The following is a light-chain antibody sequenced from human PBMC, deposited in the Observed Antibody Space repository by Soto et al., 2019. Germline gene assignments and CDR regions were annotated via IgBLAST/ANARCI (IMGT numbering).Light chain of an antibody. Sequence: SYELTQPPSVSVAPGQTARITCGGKNIGSKSVHWYQQMPGQAPVLVVYDDSDRPSGIPERFSGSNSGNTATLTISRVEAGDEADYYCQVWDSSSEHVVFGGGTKLTVL. CDR3: QVWDSSSEHVV. J-gene: IGLJ2*01. CDR2: DDS. V-gene: IGLV3-21*02. CDR1: NIGSKS.